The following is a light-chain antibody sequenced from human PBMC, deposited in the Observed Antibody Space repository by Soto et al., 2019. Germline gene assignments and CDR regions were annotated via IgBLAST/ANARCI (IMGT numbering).Light chain of an antibody. V-gene: IGKV3-15*01. CDR2: GAS. CDR1: QSVSSN. J-gene: IGKJ3*01. Sequence: EIVMTQSPATLSVSPGERATLSCRASQSVSSNLAWYQQKPGQAPRLLIYGASTRATGIPARFSGSGSGTEFTLTISSLQSEDFAVYYCQQYNNWPPGVTFGPGPKWISN. CDR3: QQYNNWPPGVT.